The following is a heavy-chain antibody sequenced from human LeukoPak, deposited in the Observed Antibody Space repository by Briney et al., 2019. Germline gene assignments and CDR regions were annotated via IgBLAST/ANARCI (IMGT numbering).Heavy chain of an antibody. D-gene: IGHD3-3*01. V-gene: IGHV3-43*01. J-gene: IGHJ4*02. Sequence: GGSLRLPCAASGFTLDDYTMHWVRQAPGKGLEWVSLISWDGGSTYYADSVKGRFTISRDNSKNSLYLQMNSLRTEDTALYYCAKEKATYYDFWSGYSGFDYWGQGTLVTVSS. CDR1: GFTLDDYT. CDR3: AKEKATYYDFWSGYSGFDY. CDR2: ISWDGGST.